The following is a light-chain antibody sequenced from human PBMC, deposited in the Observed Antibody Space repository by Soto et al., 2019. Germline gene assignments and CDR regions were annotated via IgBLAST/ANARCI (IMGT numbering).Light chain of an antibody. CDR3: QQLNSYPLT. CDR1: QGISSY. CDR2: AAS. V-gene: IGKV1-9*01. Sequence: IQLTQSPSSLSASVGDRVTITCRASQGISSYLAWYQQKAGRAPKFLIHAASTLQSGVPSRFGGSGSGTDFTLTISSLQPEDFATYYCQQLNSYPLTFGGGTKVDIK. J-gene: IGKJ4*01.